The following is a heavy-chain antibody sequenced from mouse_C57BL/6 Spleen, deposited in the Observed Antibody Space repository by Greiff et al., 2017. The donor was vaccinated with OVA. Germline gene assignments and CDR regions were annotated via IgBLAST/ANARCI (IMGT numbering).Heavy chain of an antibody. Sequence: VHVKQSGPELVKPGASVKMSCKASGYTFTDYNMHWVKQSHGKSLEWIGYINPNNGGTSYNQKFKGKATLTVNKSSSTAYMELRSLTSEDSAVYYCARSDYYGSSSYWGQGTTLTVSS. J-gene: IGHJ2*01. CDR3: ARSDYYGSSSY. V-gene: IGHV1-22*01. CDR2: INPNNGGT. CDR1: GYTFTDYN. D-gene: IGHD1-1*01.